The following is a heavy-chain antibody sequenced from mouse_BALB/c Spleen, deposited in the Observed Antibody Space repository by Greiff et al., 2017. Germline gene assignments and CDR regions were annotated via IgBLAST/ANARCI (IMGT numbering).Heavy chain of an antibody. Sequence: EVMLVESGGGLVKPGGSLKLSCAASGFAFGSYDMSWVRQTPEKRLEWVAYISSGGGSTYYPDTVKGRFTISRDNAKNTLYLQMSSLKSEDTAMYYCARHGLGTYFDYWGQGTTLTVSS. CDR1: GFAFGSYD. V-gene: IGHV5-12-1*01. CDR2: ISSGGGST. J-gene: IGHJ2*01. D-gene: IGHD4-1*01. CDR3: ARHGLGTYFDY.